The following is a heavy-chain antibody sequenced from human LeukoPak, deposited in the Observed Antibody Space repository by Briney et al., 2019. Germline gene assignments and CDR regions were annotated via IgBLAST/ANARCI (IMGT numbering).Heavy chain of an antibody. CDR1: GFAFSRYA. Sequence: GGSLRLSCAASGFAFSRYAMSWVRQAPGKGLEWVANIKQDGSEKYYVDSVKGRFTISRDNAKNSLYLQMSSLRAEDTAVYYCARGPLSDYWGQGTLVTVSS. J-gene: IGHJ4*02. V-gene: IGHV3-7*01. CDR3: ARGPLSDY. CDR2: IKQDGSEK.